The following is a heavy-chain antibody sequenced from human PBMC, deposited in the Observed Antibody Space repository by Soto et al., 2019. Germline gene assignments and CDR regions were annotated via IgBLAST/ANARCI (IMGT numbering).Heavy chain of an antibody. CDR2: IWEDGRQK. CDR3: ASQVATLPPYVFDI. CDR1: GFIFSGNG. V-gene: IGHV3-33*01. J-gene: IGHJ3*02. D-gene: IGHD5-12*01. Sequence: QAQLVESGGGVVQPGRSLRLSCAAPGFIFSGNGMHWVPQAPGKGLEWVAVIWEDGRQKFYADSVKGRFTIARENCKSTLYLQMNSLRAEDTAVYYCASQVATLPPYVFDIWGQGRMVTVSS.